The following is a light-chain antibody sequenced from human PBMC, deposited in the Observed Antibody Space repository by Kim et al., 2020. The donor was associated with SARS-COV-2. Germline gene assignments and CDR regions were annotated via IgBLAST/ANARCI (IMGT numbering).Light chain of an antibody. CDR2: YYN. V-gene: IGLV1-44*01. CDR3: ASWDDGLNGPV. Sequence: PGQRVTNSGDRGGSNVGGSISWYRHLPGTAPTLLIFYYNQRPSGVPDRFSGSRSGTSASLTISGLQSEDEADYYCASWDDGLNGPVFGGGTKLTVL. CDR1: GSNVGGS. J-gene: IGLJ2*01.